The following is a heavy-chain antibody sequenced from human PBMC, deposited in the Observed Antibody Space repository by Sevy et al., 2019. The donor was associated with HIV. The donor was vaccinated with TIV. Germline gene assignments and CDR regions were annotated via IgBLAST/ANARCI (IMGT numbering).Heavy chain of an antibody. CDR3: AKPTSYVYGSSSDPLPSSRNDY. Sequence: GGSLRLSCAASGFTFTSYAMSWVRQAPGKGLEWVSVISGRGGRTYYADSVKGRLPISRDNSKNTLNLQMNSLRAEDTAIYYCAKPTSYVYGSSSDPLPSSRNDYWGQGTLVTVSS. V-gene: IGHV3-23*01. CDR1: GFTFTSYA. CDR2: ISGRGGRT. J-gene: IGHJ4*02. D-gene: IGHD3-10*01.